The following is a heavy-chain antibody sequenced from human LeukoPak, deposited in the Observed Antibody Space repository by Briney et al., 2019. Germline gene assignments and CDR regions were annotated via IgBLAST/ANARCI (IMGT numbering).Heavy chain of an antibody. CDR2: IIPILTIP. Sequence: ASVKVSCKASGGTFSSDAISWVRQAPGQGLEWMGRIIPILTIPTYAQKFQGRVTITADKSTSTAYMELSSLRSEDTAVYYCARDSADGYNEDWGQGTLVTVSS. CDR3: ARDSADGYNED. CDR1: GGTFSSDA. D-gene: IGHD5-24*01. V-gene: IGHV1-69*04. J-gene: IGHJ4*02.